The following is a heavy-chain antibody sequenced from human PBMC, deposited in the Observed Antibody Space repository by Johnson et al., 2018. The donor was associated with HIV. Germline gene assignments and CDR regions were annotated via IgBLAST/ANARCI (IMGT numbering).Heavy chain of an antibody. CDR1: GFTFSSYG. J-gene: IGHJ3*02. Sequence: VQLVESGGGVVQPGRSLRLSCAASGFTFSSYGMHWVRQAPGKGLEWVANIKQDGSEKYYVDSVKGRFTISRDNAKNTLYLQMNSLRAEDTAVYYCARAVYSSTSSCAFDIWGQGTMVTVSS. D-gene: IGHD6-6*01. CDR3: ARAVYSSTSSCAFDI. CDR2: IKQDGSEK. V-gene: IGHV3-7*01.